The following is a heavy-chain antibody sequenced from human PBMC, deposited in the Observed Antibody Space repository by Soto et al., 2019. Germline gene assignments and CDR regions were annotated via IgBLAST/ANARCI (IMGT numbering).Heavy chain of an antibody. Sequence: SETLSLTCTVPGVSITSYYWSWIRQPPGKGLEWIGYIYYSGSTNYNPSLKSRVTISVDTSKNQFSLKLSSVTAADTAVYYCARVWGGAFDIWGQGTRVT. CDR1: GVSITSYY. V-gene: IGHV4-59*01. CDR2: IYYSGST. J-gene: IGHJ3*02. CDR3: ARVWGGAFDI. D-gene: IGHD3-10*01.